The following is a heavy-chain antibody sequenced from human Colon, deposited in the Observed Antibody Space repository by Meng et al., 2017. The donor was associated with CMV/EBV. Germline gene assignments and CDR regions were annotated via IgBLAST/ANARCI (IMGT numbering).Heavy chain of an antibody. CDR2: IHPEDSAT. CDR1: GYTFTDYW. Sequence: GGSLRLSCKASGYTFTDYWIAWVRQMPGKGLEWMGIIHPEDSATRYGPSFRDQVTFSVDRSTNTAYLQWNRLKASDTAMYYCAVSGKFTGTYYGDACDIWGQGTAVTVSS. J-gene: IGHJ3*02. CDR3: AVSGKFTGTYYGDACDI. D-gene: IGHD1-26*01. V-gene: IGHV5-51*01.